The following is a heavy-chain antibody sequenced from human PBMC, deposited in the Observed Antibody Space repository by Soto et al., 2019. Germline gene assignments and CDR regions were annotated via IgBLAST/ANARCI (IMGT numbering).Heavy chain of an antibody. CDR1: GDSFTSYW. Sequence: GESLQISCKCSGDSFTSYWISWVRQMPGKGLEWMGRIDPSDSYTNYSPSFQGHVTISADKSISTAYLQWSSLKASDTAMYYCASLHGGYSGYETKYYYYGMDVWGQGTTVTVSS. V-gene: IGHV5-10-1*01. CDR2: IDPSDSYT. J-gene: IGHJ6*02. D-gene: IGHD5-12*01. CDR3: ASLHGGYSGYETKYYYYGMDV.